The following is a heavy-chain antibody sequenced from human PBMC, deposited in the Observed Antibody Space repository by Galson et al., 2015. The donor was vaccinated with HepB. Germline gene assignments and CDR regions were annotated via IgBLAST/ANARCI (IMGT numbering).Heavy chain of an antibody. V-gene: IGHV3-66*01. J-gene: IGHJ4*02. D-gene: IGHD3-22*01. CDR1: GFTVSSDY. Sequence: SLRLSCAASGFTVSSDYMSWVRQAPGKGLEWVSVIYSGGSTYYADSVKGRFTISRDNSKNTLYLQMNSLRAEDTAVYYYARFVASSGYYYGTSYFDYWGQGTLVTVSS. CDR3: ARFVASSGYYYGTSYFDY. CDR2: IYSGGST.